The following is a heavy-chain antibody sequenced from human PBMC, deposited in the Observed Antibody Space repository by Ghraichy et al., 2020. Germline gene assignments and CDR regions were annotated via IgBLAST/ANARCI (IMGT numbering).Heavy chain of an antibody. D-gene: IGHD3-22*01. Sequence: SETLSLTCAVFGGSFSDHYRVWIRQPPGKGLEWIGEIHPSGSTNYNPSLASRVTMSVDTSKNQFSLRLSSVTAADTAVYYCARGEDSVKNHHWGQGTLVTGSS. CDR1: GGSFSDHY. CDR2: IHPSGST. J-gene: IGHJ5*02. V-gene: IGHV4-34*01. CDR3: ARGEDSVKNHH.